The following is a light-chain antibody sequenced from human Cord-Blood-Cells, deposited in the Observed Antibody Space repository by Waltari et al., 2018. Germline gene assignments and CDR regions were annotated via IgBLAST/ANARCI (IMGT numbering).Light chain of an antibody. J-gene: IGLJ3*02. Sequence: ITISCTGTSSDVGGYNYVSWYQQHPGKAPKLMIYDVSNRPSGVSNRFSGSKSGNTASLTISGLQAEDETDYYCSSYTSSSTLVFGGGTKLTVL. CDR2: DVS. CDR3: SSYTSSSTLV. CDR1: SSDVGGYNY. V-gene: IGLV2-14*04.